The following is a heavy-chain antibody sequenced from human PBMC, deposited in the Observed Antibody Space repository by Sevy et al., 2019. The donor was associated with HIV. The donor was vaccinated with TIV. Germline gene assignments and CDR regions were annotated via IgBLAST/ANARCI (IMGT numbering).Heavy chain of an antibody. V-gene: IGHV3-21*01. D-gene: IGHD1-26*01. J-gene: IGHJ6*02. CDR1: GFTFDTYS. CDR3: AKRLVSWDGMAV. CDR2: ISGSSNYI. Sequence: GGSLRLSCAASGFTFDTYSMNWVRQAPGKGLEWVSFISGSSNYIYYADSVKGRFTVSRDNAKNSLYLQMNRVRAEDTAVYYCAKRLVSWDGMAVWGQGTTVTVSS.